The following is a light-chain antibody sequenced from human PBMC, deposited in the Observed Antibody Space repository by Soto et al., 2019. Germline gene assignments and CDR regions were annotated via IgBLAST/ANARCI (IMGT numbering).Light chain of an antibody. CDR2: AAS. CDR3: QQYDNLPLI. Sequence: DIQMTQYPSSLSASVGDRVTITCRASQSISSYLNWYQQKPGKAPKLLIYAASSLQSGVPSRFSGSGSGTDFTFTISSLQPEDFATYYCQQYDNLPLIFGQGTRLEIK. J-gene: IGKJ5*01. CDR1: QSISSY. V-gene: IGKV1-39*01.